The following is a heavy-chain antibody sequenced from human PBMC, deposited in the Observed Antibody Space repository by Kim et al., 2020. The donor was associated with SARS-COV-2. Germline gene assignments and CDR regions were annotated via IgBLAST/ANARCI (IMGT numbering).Heavy chain of an antibody. V-gene: IGHV3-33*01. J-gene: IGHJ4*02. CDR3: ATDLTSTTSGSV. Sequence: GRSLRLSCAASGFTFSSYGMHWVRQAPGKGLEWVALIWYDGTNKYYADSVKGRFTISRDNSKKTLYLQMNSLRAEDTAVYYCATDLTSTTSGSVWGQGTLVTASS. D-gene: IGHD3-10*01. CDR2: IWYDGTNK. CDR1: GFTFSSYG.